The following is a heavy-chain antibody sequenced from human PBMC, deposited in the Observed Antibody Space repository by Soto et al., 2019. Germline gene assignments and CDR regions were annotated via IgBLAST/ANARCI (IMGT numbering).Heavy chain of an antibody. CDR2: IYYSGST. CDR1: GDSISSGGYY. J-gene: IGHJ4*02. CDR3: ARRWGRTFDY. Sequence: PSVTLSLTCTVSGDSISSGGYYWSWIRQPPGKGLEWIGYIYYSGSTNYNPSLKSRVTISVDTSKNQFSLKLSSVTAADTAVYYCARRWGRTFDYWGQGTLVTVSS. D-gene: IGHD7-27*01. V-gene: IGHV4-61*08.